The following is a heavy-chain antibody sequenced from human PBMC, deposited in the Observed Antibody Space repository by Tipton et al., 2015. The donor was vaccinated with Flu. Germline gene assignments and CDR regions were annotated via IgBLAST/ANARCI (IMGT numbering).Heavy chain of an antibody. Sequence: RSLRLSCAASGFTFSSYGMHWVRQAPGKGLEWVAVISYDGSNKYYADSVKGRFTISRDNPKNTLYLQMNSLRAEDTAVYYCARRDFSNYVSDPKSWFDPWGQGILVTVSP. CDR1: GFTFSSYG. D-gene: IGHD4-11*01. V-gene: IGHV3-30*03. J-gene: IGHJ5*02. CDR3: ARRDFSNYVSDPKSWFDP. CDR2: ISYDGSNK.